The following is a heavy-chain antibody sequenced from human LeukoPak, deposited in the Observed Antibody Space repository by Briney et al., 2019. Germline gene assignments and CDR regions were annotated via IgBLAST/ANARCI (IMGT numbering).Heavy chain of an antibody. CDR3: ARSLNDYGDYIDY. V-gene: IGHV1-8*01. Sequence: ASVKVSCKASGYTFTSYDINWVRQATGQGLEWMGWMNPNSGNTGYAQKFQGRVTMTRNTSISTAYMELSSLRSEDTAVYYYARSLNDYGDYIDYWGQGTLVTVS. CDR2: MNPNSGNT. CDR1: GYTFTSYD. D-gene: IGHD4-17*01. J-gene: IGHJ4*02.